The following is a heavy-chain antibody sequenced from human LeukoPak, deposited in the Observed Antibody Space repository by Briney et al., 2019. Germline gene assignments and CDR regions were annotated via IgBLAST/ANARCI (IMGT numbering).Heavy chain of an antibody. D-gene: IGHD2-2*02. V-gene: IGHV4-4*07. CDR1: GGSISSYY. CDR2: IYTSGST. CDR3: ARGYCSSTSCYNGMDV. J-gene: IGHJ6*02. Sequence: SETLSLTCTVSGGSISSYYWSWIRQHAGKGLEWIGRIYTSGSTNYNPSLKSRVTMSVDTSKNQFSLKLSSVTAADTAVYYCARGYCSSTSCYNGMDVWGQGTTVTVSS.